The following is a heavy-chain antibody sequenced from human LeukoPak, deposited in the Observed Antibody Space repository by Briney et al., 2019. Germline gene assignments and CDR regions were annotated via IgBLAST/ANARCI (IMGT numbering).Heavy chain of an antibody. J-gene: IGHJ4*02. Sequence: SETLSLTCAVSGYSINSGYYWGWIRQPPGKGLEWIGSIYHSASTYYNPSLKSRVTISVDTSKNQFSLKLSSVTAADTAVYYCARQYRSSPFDYWGQGTLVTVSS. V-gene: IGHV4-38-2*01. D-gene: IGHD5-18*01. CDR1: GYSINSGYY. CDR3: ARQYRSSPFDY. CDR2: IYHSAST.